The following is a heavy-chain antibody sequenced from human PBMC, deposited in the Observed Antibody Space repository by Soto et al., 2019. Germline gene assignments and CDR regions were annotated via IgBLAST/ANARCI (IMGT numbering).Heavy chain of an antibody. CDR1: GYTLTELS. CDR3: ATGPRVDTAMVEDY. CDR2: FDPEDGET. Sequence: GASVKVSCKVSGYTLTELSMHWVRQAPGKGLEWMGGFDPEDGETIYAQKFQGRVTMTEDTSTDTAYMELSSLRSEDTAVYYCATGPRVDTAMVEDYWGQGTLVTVSS. D-gene: IGHD5-18*01. J-gene: IGHJ4*02. V-gene: IGHV1-24*01.